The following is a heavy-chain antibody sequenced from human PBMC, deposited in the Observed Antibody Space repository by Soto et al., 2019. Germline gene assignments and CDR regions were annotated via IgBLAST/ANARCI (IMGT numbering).Heavy chain of an antibody. V-gene: IGHV4-59*01. D-gene: IGHD4-17*01. CDR2: IYYSGST. CDR1: GGSISSYY. Sequence: PSETLSLTCTVSGGSISSYYWSWIRQPPGKGLEWIGYIYYSGSTNYNPSLKSRVTISVDTSKNQFSLKLSSVTAADTAVYYCARDAGGDYGDYESAYFDYWGQGTLVTVSS. CDR3: ARDAGGDYGDYESAYFDY. J-gene: IGHJ4*02.